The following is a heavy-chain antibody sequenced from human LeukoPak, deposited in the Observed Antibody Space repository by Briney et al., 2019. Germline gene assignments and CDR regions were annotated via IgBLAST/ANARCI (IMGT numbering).Heavy chain of an antibody. J-gene: IGHJ4*02. D-gene: IGHD3-22*01. CDR1: GLSFNNYR. Sequence: PGGSLRLSCVASGLSFNNYRMSWVRQAPRKGLVWVANIIQDGSAKNYVDSVKGRFTVSRDNAKNSLYLQMNSLRAEDTAVYYCARVTSYYYNTSGDYYFDYWGQGTLVTVSS. CDR3: ARVTSYYYNTSGDYYFDY. CDR2: IIQDGSAK. V-gene: IGHV3-7*04.